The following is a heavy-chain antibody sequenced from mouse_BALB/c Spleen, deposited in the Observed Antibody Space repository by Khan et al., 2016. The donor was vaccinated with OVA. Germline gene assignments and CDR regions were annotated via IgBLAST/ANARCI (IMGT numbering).Heavy chain of an antibody. D-gene: IGHD2-10*02. CDR2: IYPSNGYI. J-gene: IGHJ3*01. V-gene: IGHV1-7*01. CDR1: GYSFNTCW. Sequence: QVQLKESGAELAKPGASVKMSCKASGYSFNTCWMHWIKQRPGQGLEWIGFIYPSNGYIEYNQKFKDKATWTTDKSSSTAYIQLNSLTYDDSAVYYCTRRGVYGIFAYWGQGTLVTVSA. CDR3: TRRGVYGIFAY.